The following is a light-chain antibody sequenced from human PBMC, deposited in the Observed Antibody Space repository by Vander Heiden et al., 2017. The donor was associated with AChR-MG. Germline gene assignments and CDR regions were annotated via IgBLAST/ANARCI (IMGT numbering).Light chain of an antibody. CDR2: GAS. Sequence: EVVLTQSPGTLSLSQGQRATLSCRASQSLSSSYLAWYQQKAGQAPRLLIYGASSRTADTPDRFRGSGSGTDFTLTISRLEPEDFAVYYCQQYDSSPETFGQGTKLEIK. CDR3: QQYDSSPET. V-gene: IGKV3-20*01. J-gene: IGKJ2*01. CDR1: QSLSSSY.